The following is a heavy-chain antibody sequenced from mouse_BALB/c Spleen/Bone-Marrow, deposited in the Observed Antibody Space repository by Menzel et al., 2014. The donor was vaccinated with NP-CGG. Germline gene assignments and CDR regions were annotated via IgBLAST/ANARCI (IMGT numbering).Heavy chain of an antibody. Sequence: EVNLVESGGGLVQPGGSRKLSCAASGFTFSSFGIHWVRQAPEKGLEWVAYISSGSSTIYYADTVKGRFTISRDNPKNTLFLQMTSLRSEDTAMYYCAGSGYGDYYAMDYWGQGTSVTVSS. D-gene: IGHD2-10*02. CDR2: ISSGSSTI. CDR1: GFTFSSFG. V-gene: IGHV5-17*02. J-gene: IGHJ4*01. CDR3: AGSGYGDYYAMDY.